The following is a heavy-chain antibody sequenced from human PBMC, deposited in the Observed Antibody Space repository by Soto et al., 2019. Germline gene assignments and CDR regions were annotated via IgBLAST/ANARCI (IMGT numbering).Heavy chain of an antibody. D-gene: IGHD4-17*01. J-gene: IGHJ5*02. V-gene: IGHV1-69*01. Sequence: QVQLVQSGAEVRKPGSSVKVSCKASGGTFSSYAISWVRQAPGQGLEWMGGIIPIFGTANYAQKFQGRVTITADESTSTAYMELSSLRSEDTAVYYCAREGNYGVYLESFDHWGQGTLVTVSS. CDR2: IIPIFGTA. CDR1: GGTFSSYA. CDR3: AREGNYGVYLESFDH.